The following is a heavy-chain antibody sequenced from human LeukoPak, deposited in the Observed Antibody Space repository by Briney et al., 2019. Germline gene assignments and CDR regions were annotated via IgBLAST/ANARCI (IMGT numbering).Heavy chain of an antibody. CDR2: IGTSSSTQ. D-gene: IGHD4-11*01. J-gene: IGHJ3*02. CDR3: ARQTVNVAFDS. Sequence: GGSLRLSCAASGFAFRSYNMNWVRQAPGKGLEWIANIGTSSSTQYYADSVKGRFTISRDNGKNSVSLQMNSLRDEDTAVYYCARQTVNVAFDSGGQGTLVTVSA. V-gene: IGHV3-48*02. CDR1: GFAFRSYN.